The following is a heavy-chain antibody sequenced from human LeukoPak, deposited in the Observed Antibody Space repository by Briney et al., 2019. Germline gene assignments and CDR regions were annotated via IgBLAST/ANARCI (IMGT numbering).Heavy chain of an antibody. Sequence: GGSLRLSCAASGFTFSSYTMNWVRQAPGKGLEWDSSISSSSSYIYYADSVKGRFTISRDNAKNSLYLQMNSLRAEDTAVYYCAGLRMNWFDPWGQGTLVTVSS. D-gene: IGHD2-8*01. V-gene: IGHV3-21*01. CDR1: GFTFSSYT. J-gene: IGHJ5*02. CDR3: AGLRMNWFDP. CDR2: ISSSSSYI.